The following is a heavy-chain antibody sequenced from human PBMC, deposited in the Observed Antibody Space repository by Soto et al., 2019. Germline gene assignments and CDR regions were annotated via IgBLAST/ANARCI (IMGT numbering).Heavy chain of an antibody. Sequence: ASVKVSCKASGYTFTGYYMHWVRQAPGQGLEWMGWINPNSGGTNYAQKFQGRVTMTRDTSISTAYMELSRLRSDDTAVYYCARRERGYSGYPPYFDYWGQGALVTVSS. D-gene: IGHD5-12*01. CDR2: INPNSGGT. CDR1: GYTFTGYY. V-gene: IGHV1-2*02. J-gene: IGHJ4*02. CDR3: ARRERGYSGYPPYFDY.